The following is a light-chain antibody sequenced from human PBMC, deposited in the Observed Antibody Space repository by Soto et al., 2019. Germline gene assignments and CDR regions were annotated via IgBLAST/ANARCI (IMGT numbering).Light chain of an antibody. V-gene: IGKV3-20*01. Sequence: EIVLTQAPGTLSFSPGERATLSGRGIQSVSSSYLAWYQQKPGQAPRLLIYGASSRATGIPDRFSGSGSGTDFTLTISRLEPEDFAVYYCQQYGSSPFITFGQGTRLEI. CDR2: GAS. J-gene: IGKJ5*01. CDR1: QSVSSSY. CDR3: QQYGSSPFIT.